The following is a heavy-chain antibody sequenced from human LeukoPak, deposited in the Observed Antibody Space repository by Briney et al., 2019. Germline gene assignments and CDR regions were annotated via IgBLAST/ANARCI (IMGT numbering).Heavy chain of an antibody. J-gene: IGHJ3*02. CDR2: ISYDGSNK. D-gene: IGHD3-10*01. V-gene: IGHV3-30*03. CDR1: GFTFSSYG. Sequence: GGSLRLSCAASGFTFSSYGMSWVRQAPGKGLEWVAVISYDGSNKYYADSVKGRFTISRDNSKNTLYLQMNSLRAEDTAVYYCARGAIRGAFDIWGQGTMVTVSS. CDR3: ARGAIRGAFDI.